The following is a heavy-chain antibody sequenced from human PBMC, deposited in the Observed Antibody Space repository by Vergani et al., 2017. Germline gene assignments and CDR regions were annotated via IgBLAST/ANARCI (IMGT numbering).Heavy chain of an antibody. V-gene: IGHV3-23*01. Sequence: EVQLLESGGGLVQPGGSLRLSCAASGFTFSSYAMSWVRQAPGKGLEWVSAISGSGGSTYYADTVKGRFTISRDTSKNTLYLQMNSLRAEDTAVYYCSATGVRGPPDYWGQGTLVTVSS. CDR3: SATGVRGPPDY. J-gene: IGHJ4*02. CDR2: ISGSGGST. D-gene: IGHD3-10*01. CDR1: GFTFSSYA.